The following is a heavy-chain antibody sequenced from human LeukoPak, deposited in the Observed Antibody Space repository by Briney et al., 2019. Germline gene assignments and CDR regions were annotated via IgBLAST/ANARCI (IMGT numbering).Heavy chain of an antibody. CDR3: AKDLGIVVVPAAIGHWFDP. Sequence: PRGSLRLSCAASGFTVSSNYMTWVRQAPGKGLEWISFISISGTTISYAESVKGRFTISRDNAKNLLYLQMSSLGAEDTAVYYCAKDLGIVVVPAAIGHWFDPWDQGTLVTVSS. CDR1: GFTVSSNY. CDR2: ISISGTTI. J-gene: IGHJ5*02. D-gene: IGHD2-2*02. V-gene: IGHV3-48*01.